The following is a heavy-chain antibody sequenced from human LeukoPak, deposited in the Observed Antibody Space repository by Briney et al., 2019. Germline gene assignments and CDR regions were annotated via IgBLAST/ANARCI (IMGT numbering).Heavy chain of an antibody. CDR3: ARPDRQWLDDSFDY. CDR2: IDPSDSYT. V-gene: IGHV5-10-1*01. Sequence: GESLKISCKGSGYSFTSYWISWVRQMPGKGLEWMGSIDPSDSYTNYSPSFQGHVTISADKSISTAYLQWSSLKASDTAMYYCARPDRQWLDDSFDYWGQGTLVTVSS. D-gene: IGHD6-19*01. J-gene: IGHJ4*02. CDR1: GYSFTSYW.